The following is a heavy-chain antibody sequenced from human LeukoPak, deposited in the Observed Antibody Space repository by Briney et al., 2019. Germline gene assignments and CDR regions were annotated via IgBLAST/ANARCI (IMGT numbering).Heavy chain of an antibody. V-gene: IGHV3-23*01. CDR2: ISGSGGST. CDR1: GFTFSSYA. CDR3: AKPSVGRRDYGGDY. J-gene: IGHJ4*02. Sequence: PGASLSLSCAASGFTFSSYAMSWVRQAPGKGLEWVSAISGSGGSTYYADSVKGRLTISRDNSKNPLYLQMNSLRAEDTAVYYCAKPSVGRRDYGGDYWGQGTLVTVSS. D-gene: IGHD4-23*01.